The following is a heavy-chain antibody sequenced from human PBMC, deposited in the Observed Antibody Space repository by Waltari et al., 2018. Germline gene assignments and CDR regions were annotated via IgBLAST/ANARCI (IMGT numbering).Heavy chain of an antibody. CDR2: IRISSTYR. Sequence: EVQLVESGGGLVKPGGSLRLSCAASGFTFSTYSMAWVRQAPGKGLEWVSSIRISSTYRYDADSVKGRFTISRDSAKNSLYLLMNSLRAEDTAVYYCARARFIHDPYYYYGLDVWGQGTTVTVSS. V-gene: IGHV3-21*01. J-gene: IGHJ6*02. CDR1: GFTFSTYS. D-gene: IGHD3-16*01. CDR3: ARARFIHDPYYYYGLDV.